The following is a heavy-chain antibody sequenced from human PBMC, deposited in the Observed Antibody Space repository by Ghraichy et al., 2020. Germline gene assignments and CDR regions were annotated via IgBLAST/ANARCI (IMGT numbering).Heavy chain of an antibody. CDR2: IYAGGTT. Sequence: GESLNISCAASYFTVGSNYMSWLRQAPGKGLEWVSVIYAGGTTYYADSVRGRFTISRDNSKNTLFLQMDSLRADDTAVYYCATQSFGIVSTYDHWGQGTLVTVSS. D-gene: IGHD2/OR15-2a*01. J-gene: IGHJ4*02. CDR3: ATQSFGIVSTYDH. CDR1: YFTVGSNY. V-gene: IGHV3-53*01.